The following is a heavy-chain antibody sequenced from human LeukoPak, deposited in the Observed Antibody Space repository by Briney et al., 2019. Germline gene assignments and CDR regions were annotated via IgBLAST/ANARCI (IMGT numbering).Heavy chain of an antibody. J-gene: IGHJ5*02. CDR3: ARDVGDIVTIPAAITVP. Sequence: ASVKVSCKGSGYSFRSYGINWVRQAPGQGLEWMGWISGYNGNTNYAQMVQGRVTMTTDTSMSTAYMELRSLRSDDTAMYYCARDVGDIVTIPAAITVPWGQGTLVTVSS. CDR2: ISGYNGNT. V-gene: IGHV1-18*01. D-gene: IGHD2-2*01. CDR1: GYSFRSYG.